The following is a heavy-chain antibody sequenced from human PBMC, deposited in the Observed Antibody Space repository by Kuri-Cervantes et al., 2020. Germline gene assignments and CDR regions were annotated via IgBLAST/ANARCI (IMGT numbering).Heavy chain of an antibody. Sequence: ASVKVSCKASGYTFTSYDINWVRQATGQGLEWMGWMNPNSGGTNYAQKFQGWVTMTRDTSISTAYMELSRLRSDDTAVYYCARDRTPFGDYTNAFDIWGQGTTVTVSS. CDR2: MNPNSGGT. CDR3: ARDRTPFGDYTNAFDI. D-gene: IGHD4-17*01. J-gene: IGHJ3*02. CDR1: GYTFTSYD. V-gene: IGHV1-2*04.